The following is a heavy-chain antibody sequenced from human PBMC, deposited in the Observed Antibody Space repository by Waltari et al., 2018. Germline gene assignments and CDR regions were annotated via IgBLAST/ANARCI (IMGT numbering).Heavy chain of an antibody. Sequence: QVQLVQSGAEVKKPGSSVKVSCKASGGTFSSYAISWVRQAPGQGLEWMGGIIPIFGTANYAQKVQGRVTITADESTSTAYMELSSLRSEDTAVYYCASPKRRDGYNYRGHQMDYWGQGTLVTVSS. V-gene: IGHV1-69*01. CDR3: ASPKRRDGYNYRGHQMDY. CDR1: GGTFSSYA. CDR2: IIPIFGTA. J-gene: IGHJ4*02. D-gene: IGHD5-12*01.